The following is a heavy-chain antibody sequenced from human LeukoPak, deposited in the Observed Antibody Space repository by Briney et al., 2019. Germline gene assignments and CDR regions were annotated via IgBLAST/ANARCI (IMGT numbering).Heavy chain of an antibody. CDR1: GFTLDDYT. CDR2: IRGDGDGT. Sequence: GGSLTLSCAASGFTLDDYTMHWVRQAPGKGLEWVSVIRGDGDGTYYAFSVEGRFTISRDNSKNSLYLQMDSLRTEDTALYYCAKDFSRSWWFGMDVWGQGITVTVSS. V-gene: IGHV3-43*01. CDR3: AKDFSRSWWFGMDV. D-gene: IGHD6-13*01. J-gene: IGHJ6*02.